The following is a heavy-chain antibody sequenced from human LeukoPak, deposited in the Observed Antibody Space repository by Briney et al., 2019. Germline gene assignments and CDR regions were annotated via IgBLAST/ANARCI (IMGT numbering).Heavy chain of an antibody. J-gene: IGHJ5*02. D-gene: IGHD2-2*01. V-gene: IGHV4-34*01. CDR2: INHSGST. CDR1: GGSFSGYY. CDR3: ARVKRWETVQLLLLVWFDP. Sequence: SETLSPTCAVYGGSFSGYYWSWIRQPPGKGLEWIGAINHSGSTNYNPSLKSRVTISVDTSKNQFSLKLSSVTAADTAVYYCARVKRWETVQLLLLVWFDPWGQGTLVTVSS.